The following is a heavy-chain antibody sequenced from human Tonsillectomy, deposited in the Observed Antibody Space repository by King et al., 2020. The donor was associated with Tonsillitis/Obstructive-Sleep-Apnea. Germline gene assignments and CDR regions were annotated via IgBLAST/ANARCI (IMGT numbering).Heavy chain of an antibody. Sequence: VQLVESGGGVVQPGRSLRLSCAASGFTFSGSGMHWVRQAPGKGLEWVALIWYDGSNKYYTDSVKGRFTISRDNSKNTLYLQMNSLRAEDTAVYYCARTRETDAFDIWGQGTMVTVSS. CDR1: GFTFSGSG. V-gene: IGHV3-33*01. D-gene: IGHD1-26*01. CDR2: IWYDGSNK. CDR3: ARTRETDAFDI. J-gene: IGHJ3*02.